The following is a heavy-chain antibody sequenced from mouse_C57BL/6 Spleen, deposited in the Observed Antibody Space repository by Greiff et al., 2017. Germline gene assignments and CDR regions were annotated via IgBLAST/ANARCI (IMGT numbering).Heavy chain of an antibody. CDR1: GYTFTSYW. CDR2: IDPSDSYT. J-gene: IGHJ1*03. V-gene: IGHV1-69*01. Sequence: QVQLKQPGAELVMPGASVKLSCKASGYTFTSYWMHWVKQRPGQGLEWIGEIDPSDSYTNYNQKFKGKSTLTVDKSSSTAYMQLSSLTSEDSAVYYCARGPFITTVVATDWYFDVWGTGTTVTVSS. CDR3: ARGPFITTVVATDWYFDV. D-gene: IGHD1-1*01.